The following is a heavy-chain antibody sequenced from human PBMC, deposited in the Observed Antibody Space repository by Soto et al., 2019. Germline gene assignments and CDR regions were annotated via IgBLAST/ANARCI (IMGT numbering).Heavy chain of an antibody. J-gene: IGHJ4*02. V-gene: IGHV3-23*01. CDR1: GLTFNNYA. CDR3: AKDPGRQAPNHYFDY. Sequence: PGWPMGLSCAASGLTFNNYAMTWVRQATGKGLEWVSSISPTGDRTYYADSVKGRFAVSRDNSKNMLFLQMNSLRAEDSALYYCAKDPGRQAPNHYFDYWGQGTLVNVSS. CDR2: ISPTGDRT.